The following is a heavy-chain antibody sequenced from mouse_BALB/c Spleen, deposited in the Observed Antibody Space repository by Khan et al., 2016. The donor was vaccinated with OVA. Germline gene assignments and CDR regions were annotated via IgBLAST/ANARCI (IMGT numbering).Heavy chain of an antibody. CDR1: GYSITSDYA. V-gene: IGHV3-2*02. CDR3: ARWFTY. J-gene: IGHJ3*01. CDR2: ISYSGST. Sequence: EVQLQESGPGLVKPSQSLSLTCTVTGYSITSDYAWNWIRQFPGNKLEWMGYISYSGSTTYNPSLKSRNSITRDTSKNQFFLQLNYVTTEDTATYYCARWFTYWGQGTLVTVSA.